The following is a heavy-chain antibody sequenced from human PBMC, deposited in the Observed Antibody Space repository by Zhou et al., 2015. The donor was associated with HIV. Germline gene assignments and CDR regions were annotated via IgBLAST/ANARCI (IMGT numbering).Heavy chain of an antibody. CDR1: GGTFSSYA. J-gene: IGHJ4*02. D-gene: IGHD3-22*01. Sequence: QVQLVQSGAEVKKPGSSVKVSCKASGGTFSSYAINWVRQAPGQGLEWMGGIIPMFGTTNFTVKFQGRLTIAADKSTTTVYMQLLRLTFEDTAIIYCARSFYDRDGYYPDFWGQGTLVTVSS. V-gene: IGHV1-69*06. CDR2: IIPMFGTT. CDR3: ARSFYDRDGYYPDF.